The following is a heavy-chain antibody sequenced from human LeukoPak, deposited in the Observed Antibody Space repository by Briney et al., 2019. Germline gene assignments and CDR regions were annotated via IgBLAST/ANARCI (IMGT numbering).Heavy chain of an antibody. CDR3: TRHGVRQGEGFSHDVVDY. CDR2: IRSKANSYAT. CDR1: GFTFSGSA. J-gene: IGHJ4*02. V-gene: IGHV3-73*01. D-gene: IGHD3-3*01. Sequence: PVGSLRLSCAASGFTFSGSAMHWVRQASGKGLEWVGRIRSKANSYATAYAASVKGRFTISRDDSKNTAYLQMNSLKTEDTAVYYCTRHGVRQGEGFSHDVVDYWGQGTLVTVSS.